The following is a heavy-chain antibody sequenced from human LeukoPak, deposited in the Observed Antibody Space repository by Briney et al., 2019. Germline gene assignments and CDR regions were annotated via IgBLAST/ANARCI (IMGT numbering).Heavy chain of an antibody. CDR2: ISYDGSNK. CDR3: AKDGGYISGWYDAIGDY. Sequence: GGSLRLSCAASGFTFSSYGMQWVGQAPGRGGEWVAVISYDGSNKYYEDSVKGRLTISRDNSKNTLYLQMNSLRAEYTAVYYCAKDGGYISGWYDAIGDYWGQGTLVTVSS. V-gene: IGHV3-30*18. D-gene: IGHD6-19*01. CDR1: GFTFSSYG. J-gene: IGHJ4*02.